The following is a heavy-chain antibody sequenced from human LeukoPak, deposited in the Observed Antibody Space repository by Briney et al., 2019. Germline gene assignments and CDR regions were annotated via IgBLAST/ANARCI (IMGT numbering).Heavy chain of an antibody. CDR2: IYPGDSDT. D-gene: IGHD1-26*01. CDR3: ARHKVGAASWFDP. Sequence: PGETLKISCKGSGYSFTNYWIGWVRQMPGKGLEWMGIIYPGDSDTRYSPSFQGQVTISADKSISTAYLQWSSLKASDTAMYYCARHKVGAASWFDPWGQGTLVTVSS. J-gene: IGHJ5*02. V-gene: IGHV5-51*01. CDR1: GYSFTNYW.